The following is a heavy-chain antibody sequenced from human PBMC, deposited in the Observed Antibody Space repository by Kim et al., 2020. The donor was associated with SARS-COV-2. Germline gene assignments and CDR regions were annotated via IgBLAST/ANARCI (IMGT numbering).Heavy chain of an antibody. J-gene: IGHJ4*02. CDR1: GFTFSSYA. V-gene: IGHV3-30-3*01. CDR2: ISYDGSNK. D-gene: IGHD3-22*01. Sequence: GGSLRLSCAASGFTFSSYAMHWVRQAPGKGLEWVAVISYDGSNKYYADSVKGRFTISRDNSKNTLYLQMNSLRAEDTAVYYCARDTRYSSGYKDYWGQGTLVTVSS. CDR3: ARDTRYSSGYKDY.